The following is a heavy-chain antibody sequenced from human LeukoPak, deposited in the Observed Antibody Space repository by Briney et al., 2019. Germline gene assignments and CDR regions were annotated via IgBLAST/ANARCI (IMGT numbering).Heavy chain of an antibody. D-gene: IGHD2-15*01. CDR1: GFTFSDFW. J-gene: IGHJ4*02. CDR2: IKQDGSEK. V-gene: IGHV3-7*01. CDR3: ARGGTSPAGY. Sequence: GGSLRLSCAVSGFTFSDFWMSWVRQAPGKGLEWVANIKQDGSEKYYVDSVKGRFTISRDNAKNSLYLQMNSLRAEDTAAYYCARGGTSPAGYWGQGALVTVSS.